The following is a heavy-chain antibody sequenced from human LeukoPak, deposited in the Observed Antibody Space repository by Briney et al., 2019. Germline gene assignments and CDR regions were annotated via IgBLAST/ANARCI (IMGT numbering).Heavy chain of an antibody. CDR2: IYYTGST. J-gene: IGHJ4*02. CDR1: GGSISSYY. CDR3: ARWGSIAVARFDY. Sequence: SETLSLTCTVSGGSISSYYWSWIRQPPGKGLEWIGFIYYTGSTNYNPSLTSRVNISVDTSKNQFSLNLTSVTAADTAVYYCARWGSIAVARFDYWGQGTLVTVSS. V-gene: IGHV4-59*01. D-gene: IGHD6-6*01.